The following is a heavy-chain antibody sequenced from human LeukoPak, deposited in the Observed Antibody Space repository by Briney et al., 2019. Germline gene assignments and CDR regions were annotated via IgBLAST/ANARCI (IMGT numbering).Heavy chain of an antibody. CDR3: ARCCYSSSPDFEY. D-gene: IGHD6-13*01. Sequence: SETLSLTCTVSGSSISSYYWSWIRQPPGKGLEWIGYIYYTGGTNYNPSLKSRVTISADTSKNQFSLTLNSVTSADTAVHYCARCCYSSSPDFEYWGQGSLVTVSS. CDR2: IYYTGGT. J-gene: IGHJ4*02. CDR1: GSSISSYY. V-gene: IGHV4-59*01.